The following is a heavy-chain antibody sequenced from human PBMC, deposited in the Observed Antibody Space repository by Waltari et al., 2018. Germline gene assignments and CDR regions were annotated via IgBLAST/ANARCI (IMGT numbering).Heavy chain of an antibody. CDR1: GSSISSGGYY. Sequence: QVQLHESGPGLARPSQTLTLICTVSGSSISSGGYYWSWIRQRPGKGLEFIGYIYYTGSAHYSPSIKGLVTISVDTSKNHFALNLTSVTAADTAVYFCARTPMTTAKTWCDYFDYWGQGTLGTVSS. CDR2: IYYTGSA. D-gene: IGHD4-4*01. V-gene: IGHV4-31*01. J-gene: IGHJ4*02. CDR3: ARTPMTTAKTWCDYFDY.